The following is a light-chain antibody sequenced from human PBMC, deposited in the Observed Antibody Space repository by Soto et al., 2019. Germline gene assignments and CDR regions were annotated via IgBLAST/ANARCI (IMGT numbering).Light chain of an antibody. J-gene: IGKJ1*01. CDR2: DTS. V-gene: IGKV3-20*01. CDR1: QSVRDRY. CDR3: QQYGSSPGT. Sequence: EIVLTQSPGTLSLSPGERSTLSCRASQSVRDRYLAWYQQKPGQAPSLLIYDTSTRATGVPDRFSGSGSGTDFALTISRVELEDFAIYFCQQYGSSPGTFGQGTKVDIK.